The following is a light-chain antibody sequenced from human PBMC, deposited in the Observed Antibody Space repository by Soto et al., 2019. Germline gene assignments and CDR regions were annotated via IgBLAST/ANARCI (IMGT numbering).Light chain of an antibody. CDR2: AAS. Sequence: DIQMTQSPSSLSASVGDRVTITCRASQGVNNYLAWFQQKSGKAPESLIYAASRLQSGVPSRFIGSGSGTTFTLTISSLQPEDFATYYCQQYISFPYTFGQGTKVEIK. CDR1: QGVNNY. J-gene: IGKJ2*01. CDR3: QQYISFPYT. V-gene: IGKV1-16*01.